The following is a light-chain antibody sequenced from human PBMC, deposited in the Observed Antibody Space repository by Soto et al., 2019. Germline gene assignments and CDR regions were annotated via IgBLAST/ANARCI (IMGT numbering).Light chain of an antibody. CDR3: QQYGSSPIT. V-gene: IGKV3-20*01. CDR1: QSVSSSY. Sequence: EIVLTQAPGTLSLSPGEIATLSRRASQSVSSSYLAWYHQKPGQAPRLIIYGASSRATGIPDRFSGTGFGTDFTLTISRLEPEDVAVYYCQQYGSSPITFGQGTRLEIK. CDR2: GAS. J-gene: IGKJ5*01.